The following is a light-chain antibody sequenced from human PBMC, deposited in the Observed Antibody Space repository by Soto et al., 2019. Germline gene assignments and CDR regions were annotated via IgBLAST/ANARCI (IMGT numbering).Light chain of an antibody. J-gene: IGKJ4*01. Sequence: DIQMTQSPSSLSASVGDRVTITCRASQSISSYLNWYQQKPGKAPKLLIYAASSLQSGVPSRFSGSGSGTDFTLTISSLQPEDFATYYCQQSYSTQVTFGGGTKVGIK. CDR3: QQSYSTQVT. V-gene: IGKV1-39*01. CDR1: QSISSY. CDR2: AAS.